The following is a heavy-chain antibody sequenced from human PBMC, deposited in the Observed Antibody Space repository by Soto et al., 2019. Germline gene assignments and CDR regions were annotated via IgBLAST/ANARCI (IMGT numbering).Heavy chain of an antibody. CDR1: GSTFTSYG. D-gene: IGHD3-10*01. CDR3: ARDRLGFGDRGYYYYGMDV. J-gene: IGHJ6*02. V-gene: IGHV1-18*01. Sequence: WASVKVSCKAPGSTFTSYGITWVRQAPGQGLDWLGWISAYRGNTNYAQKLQGRVTMTTDTSTSTAYRELRSLRSCDTAVYYCARDRLGFGDRGYYYYGMDVWGQGTTVTVSS. CDR2: ISAYRGNT.